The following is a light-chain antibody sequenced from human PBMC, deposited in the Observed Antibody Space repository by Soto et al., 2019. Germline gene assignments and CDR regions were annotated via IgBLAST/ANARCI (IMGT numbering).Light chain of an antibody. CDR3: QLTRSFPLT. Sequence: DIQMTHSPSSVSASVGDRVTITCRAIQAISSCLAWYQHKPGRAPKLLIYSASILQNGAPSRFTGIGFGTDFTFTINSLLSDDNPIYYCQLTRSFPLTFGGGNKVEIK. CDR2: SAS. V-gene: IGKV1-12*01. J-gene: IGKJ4*01. CDR1: QAISSC.